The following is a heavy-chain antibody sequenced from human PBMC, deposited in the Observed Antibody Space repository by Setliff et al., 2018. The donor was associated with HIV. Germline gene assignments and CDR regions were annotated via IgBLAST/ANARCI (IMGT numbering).Heavy chain of an antibody. CDR3: ARGGGYDSSGYYYYYYYYYMDV. D-gene: IGHD3-22*01. CDR2: IYTSGST. J-gene: IGHJ6*03. V-gene: IGHV4-4*07. Sequence: SETLSLTCTVSGGSISSYYWSWIRQPAGKGLEWIGRIYTSGSTNYNPSLKSRVTMSIDTSKNQFSLKLSSVTAADTAVYYCARGGGYDSSGYYYYYYYYYMDVWGKGTTVTVSS. CDR1: GGSISSYY.